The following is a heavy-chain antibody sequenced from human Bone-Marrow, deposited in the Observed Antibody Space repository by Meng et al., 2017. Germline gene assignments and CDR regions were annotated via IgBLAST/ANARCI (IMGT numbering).Heavy chain of an antibody. CDR1: GFTFSSYG. J-gene: IGHJ4*02. V-gene: IGHV3-30*19. D-gene: IGHD5-18*01. CDR3: ASFKEGYSYGYD. CDR2: ISYDGSNK. Sequence: QVQLVESGGGVVQPGRSLRLSCAASGFTFSSYGMHWVRQAPGKGLEWVAVISYDGSNKYYADSVKGRFTISRDNSKNTLYLQMNSLRAEDTAVYYCASFKEGYSYGYDWGQGTLVTVSS.